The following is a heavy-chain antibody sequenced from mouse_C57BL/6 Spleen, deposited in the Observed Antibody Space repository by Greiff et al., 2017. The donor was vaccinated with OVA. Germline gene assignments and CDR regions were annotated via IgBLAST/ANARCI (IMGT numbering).Heavy chain of an antibody. D-gene: IGHD2-1*01. V-gene: IGHV1-18*01. CDR1: GYTFTDYN. Sequence: EVQLQQSGPELVKPGASVKIPCKASGYTFTDYNMDWVKQSHGKSLEWIGDINPNNGGTIYNQKFKGKATLTVDKSSSTAYMELRSLTSEDTAVYYCARWDGNLPHYYAMDYWGQGTSVTVSS. CDR2: INPNNGGT. J-gene: IGHJ4*01. CDR3: ARWDGNLPHYYAMDY.